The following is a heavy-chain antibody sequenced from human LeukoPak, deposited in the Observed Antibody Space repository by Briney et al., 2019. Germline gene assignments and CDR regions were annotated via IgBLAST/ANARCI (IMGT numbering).Heavy chain of an antibody. CDR1: GFIFSSYA. J-gene: IGHJ4*02. CDR2: ISGSGAST. CDR3: ATLSAGY. V-gene: IGHV3-23*01. D-gene: IGHD6-13*01. Sequence: GGSLRLSCAASGFIFSSYATSWVRPAAGKGLEWDSTISGSGASTFYADSVKGRFTISRDNSKNTLYLQMNSLRAEDTAVYYCATLSAGYWGQGTLVSVSS.